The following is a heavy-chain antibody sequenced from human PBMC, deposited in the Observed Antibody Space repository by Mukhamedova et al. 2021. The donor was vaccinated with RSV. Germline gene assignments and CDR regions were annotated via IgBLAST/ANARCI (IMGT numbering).Heavy chain of an antibody. CDR3: ARRVSGGSGRYRPYYFDY. Sequence: GRVTITADESTSTAYMELSSLRSEDTAVYYCARRVSGGSGRYRPYYFDYWGQGTLVTVSS. D-gene: IGHD3-10*01. J-gene: IGHJ4*02. V-gene: IGHV1-69*01.